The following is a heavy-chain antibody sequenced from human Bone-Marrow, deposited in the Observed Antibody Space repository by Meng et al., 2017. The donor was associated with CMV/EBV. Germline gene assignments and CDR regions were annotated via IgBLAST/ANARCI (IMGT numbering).Heavy chain of an antibody. CDR1: GGSISSYY. D-gene: IGHD1-14*01. Sequence: SETLSLTCTVSGGSISSYYWSWIRQPPGKGLEWIGYIYYSGSTNYNPSLKSRVTISVDTSKNQCSLKLSSVTAADTAVYYCARVGTTRRIYGMDVWGQGTTVTVSS. V-gene: IGHV4-59*01. CDR2: IYYSGST. CDR3: ARVGTTRRIYGMDV. J-gene: IGHJ6*02.